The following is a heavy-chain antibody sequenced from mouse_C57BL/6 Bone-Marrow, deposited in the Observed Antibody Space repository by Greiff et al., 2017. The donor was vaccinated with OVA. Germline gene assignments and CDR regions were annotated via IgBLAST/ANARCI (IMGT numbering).Heavy chain of an antibody. Sequence: QVQLQQPGAELVKPGASVKLSCKASGYTFTSYWMHWVKQRPGQGLEWIGMIHPNSGSTNYNEKFKSKATLTVDKSSSTAYMQLSSLTSEDSAVYYCASPDYGGYFDVWGTGTTVTVSS. CDR3: ASPDYGGYFDV. CDR1: GYTFTSYW. J-gene: IGHJ1*03. D-gene: IGHD1-1*01. CDR2: IHPNSGST. V-gene: IGHV1-64*01.